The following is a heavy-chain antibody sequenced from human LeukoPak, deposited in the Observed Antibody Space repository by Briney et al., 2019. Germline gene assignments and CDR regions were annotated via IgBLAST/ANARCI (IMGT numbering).Heavy chain of an antibody. Sequence: SVKVSCKASGGTFISYAISWVRQAPGQGLEWMGRIIPIFGTANYAQKFQGRVTITTDESTSTAYMELSSLRSEDTAVYYCARAFYYYGSGSYPPYYHYYMDVWGKGTTVTVSS. CDR1: GGTFISYA. D-gene: IGHD3-10*01. CDR2: IIPIFGTA. CDR3: ARAFYYYGSGSYPPYYHYYMDV. J-gene: IGHJ6*03. V-gene: IGHV1-69*05.